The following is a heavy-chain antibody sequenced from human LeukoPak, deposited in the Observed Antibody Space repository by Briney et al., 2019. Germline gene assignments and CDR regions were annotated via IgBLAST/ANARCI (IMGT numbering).Heavy chain of an antibody. Sequence: GGSLRLSCAASGFTFSKYSMNWVRQAPGKGLEWVSYINSGSYSIYYADSVKGRFTISRDNAKDSVYLQMNSLRGEDTAVYYCARDLGGYNFDYWGQGTLLTVSS. CDR2: INSGSYSI. V-gene: IGHV3-48*04. CDR3: ARDLGGYNFDY. J-gene: IGHJ4*02. CDR1: GFTFSKYS. D-gene: IGHD5-24*01.